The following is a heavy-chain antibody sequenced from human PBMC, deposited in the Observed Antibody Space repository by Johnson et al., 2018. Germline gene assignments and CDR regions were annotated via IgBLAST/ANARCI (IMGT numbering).Heavy chain of an antibody. CDR2: INPSGGST. V-gene: IGHV1-46*01. J-gene: IGHJ6*02. CDR1: GYTFSNYY. Sequence: QVQLVQSGAEVKKPGASVKVSCKTSGYTFSNYYIQWVRQAPGQGLEWLGIINPSGGSTSYAQKFQGRVTMTRDTSTTTVFMELSSLRSEDTAVYYCATKNFMDVWGQGTTVTVSS. D-gene: IGHD1-7*01. CDR3: ATKNFMDV.